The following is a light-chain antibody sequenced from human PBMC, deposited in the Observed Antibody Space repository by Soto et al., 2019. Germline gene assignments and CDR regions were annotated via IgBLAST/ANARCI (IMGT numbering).Light chain of an antibody. CDR3: SSSTSSTTFG. Sequence: QSALTQPASVSGAPGPSITISCTGTNSDVNYVSWHQQHPGKAPKLMLYEVSKRSSGVSNRYSGSKSANTASLTISGLQAGDEADYYCSSSTSSTTFGFGTGTKVTVL. V-gene: IGLV2-14*01. J-gene: IGLJ1*01. CDR2: EVS. CDR1: NSDVNY.